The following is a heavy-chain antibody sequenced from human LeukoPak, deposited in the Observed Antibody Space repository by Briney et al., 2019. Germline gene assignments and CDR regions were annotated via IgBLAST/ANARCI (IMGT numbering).Heavy chain of an antibody. Sequence: GGSLRPSCATSGFTFSSYAMSWVRQAPGKGLEWFSGIGASGGSTYYADSVKGRFTISRDNSKNTLYLQMNSLRTEDTAVYYCAKAEGYDILTGLDYWGQGTLVTVSS. V-gene: IGHV3-23*01. CDR3: AKAEGYDILTGLDY. D-gene: IGHD3-9*01. CDR2: IGASGGST. CDR1: GFTFSSYA. J-gene: IGHJ4*02.